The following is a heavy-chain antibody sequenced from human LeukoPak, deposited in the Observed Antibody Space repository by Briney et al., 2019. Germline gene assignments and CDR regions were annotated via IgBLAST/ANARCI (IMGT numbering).Heavy chain of an antibody. CDR3: ARLNSMDYYGMDV. J-gene: IGHJ6*02. Sequence: GESLKISCKGSGYSFTSYWIGWVRQMPGKGLEWMGIIYPGDSDTRYSPSFQGQVTISADKSISTAYLQWSSLKASDTVMYYCARLNSMDYYGMDVWGQGTTVTVSS. V-gene: IGHV5-51*01. CDR2: IYPGDSDT. D-gene: IGHD2/OR15-2a*01. CDR1: GYSFTSYW.